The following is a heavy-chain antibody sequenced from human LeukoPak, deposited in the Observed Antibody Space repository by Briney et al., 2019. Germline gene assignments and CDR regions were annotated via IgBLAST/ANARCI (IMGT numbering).Heavy chain of an antibody. V-gene: IGHV3-30*02. Sequence: GGSLRLSCAASGFTFNGYGMYWVRQASGKGPEWLAFIRPDGQNKYYADSVKGRFMISRDNSKQTVDLHMSSLRHEDTAKYYCAKEGEGSWDMDVWGTGTTVTVSS. D-gene: IGHD2-15*01. J-gene: IGHJ6*03. CDR1: GFTFNGYG. CDR3: AKEGEGSWDMDV. CDR2: IRPDGQNK.